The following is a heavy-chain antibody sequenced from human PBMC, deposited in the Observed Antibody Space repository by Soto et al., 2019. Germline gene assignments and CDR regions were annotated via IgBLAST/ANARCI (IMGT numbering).Heavy chain of an antibody. CDR2: INAGNSNT. D-gene: IGHD2-2*01. J-gene: IGHJ6*02. V-gene: IGHV1-3*01. CDR3: AREGLVLVPTTVNSDYYYYAMDV. CDR1: GYTFTNYA. Sequence: GASVKVSCKASGYTFTNYAMHWVRQAPGQRLEWMGWINAGNSNTKYSQKFEGRVTITADESTSTAYMELSSLRSDDTAVYYCAREGLVLVPTTVNSDYYYYAMDVWGQGTTVTVSS.